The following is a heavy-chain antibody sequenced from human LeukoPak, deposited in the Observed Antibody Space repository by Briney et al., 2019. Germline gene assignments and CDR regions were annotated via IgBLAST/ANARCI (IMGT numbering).Heavy chain of an antibody. D-gene: IGHD3-3*01. J-gene: IGHJ6*03. CDR3: ARLRYNDFWSGHWKYYYYMDV. V-gene: IGHV3-7*01. CDR2: IKQDGSEK. Sequence: GGSLRLSCAASGFTLSSYWMSWVRQAPGKGLEWVANIKQDGSEKYYVDSVKGRFTISRDNAKNSLYLQMNSLRAEDTALYYCARLRYNDFWSGHWKYYYYMDVWGKGTAVTVSS. CDR1: GFTLSSYW.